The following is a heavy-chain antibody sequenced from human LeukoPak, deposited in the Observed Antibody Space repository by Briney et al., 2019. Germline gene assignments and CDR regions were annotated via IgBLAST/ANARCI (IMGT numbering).Heavy chain of an antibody. V-gene: IGHV1-18*01. J-gene: IGHJ6*03. CDR3: ARDSAYSSALYYYYYYYMDV. CDR1: GYTFTRYG. CDR2: ISAYNGNT. D-gene: IGHD6-19*01. Sequence: ASVKVSCKASGYTFTRYGISWVRQAPGQGLEWMGWISAYNGNTNYAQKLQGRVTMTTDTSTSTAYMELRSLRSDDTAVYYCARDSAYSSALYYYYYYYMDVWGKGTTVTVSS.